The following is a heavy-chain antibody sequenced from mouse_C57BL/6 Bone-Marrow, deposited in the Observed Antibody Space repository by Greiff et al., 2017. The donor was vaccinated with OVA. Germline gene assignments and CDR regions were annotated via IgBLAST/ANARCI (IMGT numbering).Heavy chain of an antibody. J-gene: IGHJ3*01. CDR1: GYTFTSYG. D-gene: IGHD1-2*01. CDR2: IYPRSGNT. CDR3: AILLRLDAY. V-gene: IGHV1-81*01. Sequence: VHLVESGAELARPGASVKLSCKASGYTFTSYGISWVKQRTGQGLEWIGEIYPRSGNTYYNEKFKGKATLTADKSSSTAYMELRSLTSEDSAVYFCAILLRLDAYWGQGTLVTVSA.